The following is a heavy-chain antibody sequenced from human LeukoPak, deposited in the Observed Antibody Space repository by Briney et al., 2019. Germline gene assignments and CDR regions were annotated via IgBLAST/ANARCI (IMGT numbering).Heavy chain of an antibody. D-gene: IGHD3-9*01. CDR2: INPNSGGT. CDR3: ARGVRRYFDWLLDY. Sequence: ASVKVSCKASRYTFTGYYMHWVRQAPGQGLEWMGWINPNSGGTDYAQKFQGRVTMTRDTSITTAYMELSSLRSEDTAVYYCARGVRRYFDWLLDYWGQGTLVTVSS. CDR1: RYTFTGYY. V-gene: IGHV1-2*02. J-gene: IGHJ4*02.